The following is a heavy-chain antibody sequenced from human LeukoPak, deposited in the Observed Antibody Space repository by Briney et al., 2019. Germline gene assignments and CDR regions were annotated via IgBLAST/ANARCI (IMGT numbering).Heavy chain of an antibody. J-gene: IGHJ5*02. D-gene: IGHD6-19*01. V-gene: IGHV3-23*01. Sequence: GASLRLSCAASGFTFSSYAMSWVRQAPGKGLEWVSAISGSGGSTYYADSVKGRFTISRDNSKNTLYLQMNSLRAEDTALYYCAKARKQWLVLGWFDPWGQGTLVTVSS. CDR2: ISGSGGST. CDR3: AKARKQWLVLGWFDP. CDR1: GFTFSSYA.